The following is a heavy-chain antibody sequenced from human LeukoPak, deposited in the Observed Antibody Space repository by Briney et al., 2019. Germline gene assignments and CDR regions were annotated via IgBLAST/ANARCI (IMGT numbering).Heavy chain of an antibody. CDR1: GFTFGSYW. Sequence: GGSLRLSCVGSGFTFGSYWMSWVRQAPGKGLEWVANIKHDGTDHYYADSVAGRFTISRDNAKNSLYLEMSSLRAEDAAVYFCVRHPGTYNVLTGYSYYFDYWGQGTLVTVSS. J-gene: IGHJ4*02. CDR3: VRHPGTYNVLTGYSYYFDY. D-gene: IGHD3-9*01. V-gene: IGHV3-7*01. CDR2: IKHDGTDH.